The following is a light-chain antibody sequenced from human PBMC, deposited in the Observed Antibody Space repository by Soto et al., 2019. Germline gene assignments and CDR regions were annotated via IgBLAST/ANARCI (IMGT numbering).Light chain of an antibody. CDR2: AAS. J-gene: IGKJ1*01. CDR1: QSISNY. V-gene: IGKV1-39*01. Sequence: DIQMTQSPSSLSASVGDRATITCRASQSISNYLNWYQQKPGKAPKLLIYAASSLQSGVPSRFSGSGSGTDFTLTISSLQPEDFATYYCQQSDSTPQTFGQGTKVDIK. CDR3: QQSDSTPQT.